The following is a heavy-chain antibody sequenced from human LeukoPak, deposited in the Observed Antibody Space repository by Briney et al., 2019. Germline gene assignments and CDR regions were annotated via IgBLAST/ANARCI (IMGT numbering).Heavy chain of an antibody. D-gene: IGHD2-2*01. J-gene: IGHJ5*02. CDR2: INQSGST. CDR3: ARVTGEDIVVVPAAVRFDP. CDR1: GGSFSGYY. V-gene: IGHV4-34*01. Sequence: PSETLSLTCAVYGGSFSGYYWSWIRQPPGKGLEWIGEINQSGSTNYNPSLKSRVTISVDTSKNQFSLKLSSVTAADTAVYYCARVTGEDIVVVPAAVRFDPWGQGTLVTVSS.